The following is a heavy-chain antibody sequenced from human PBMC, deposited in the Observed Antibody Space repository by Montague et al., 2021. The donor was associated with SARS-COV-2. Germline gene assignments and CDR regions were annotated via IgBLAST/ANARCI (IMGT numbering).Heavy chain of an antibody. CDR2: ISSSGSTI. CDR1: GFTFSSYG. D-gene: IGHD3-22*01. CDR3: ARDQDYYDPAHDY. Sequence: SLRLSCAASGFTFSSYGMNWVRQAPGKGLEWVSYISSSGSTIYYADSVKGRFTISRDNAKNSLYLQMNSLRAEDTAVYYCARDQDYYDPAHDYWGQGTLVTVSS. J-gene: IGHJ4*02. V-gene: IGHV3-48*03.